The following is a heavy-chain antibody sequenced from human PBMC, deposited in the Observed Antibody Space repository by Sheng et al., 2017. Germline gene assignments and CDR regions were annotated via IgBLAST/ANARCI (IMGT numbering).Heavy chain of an antibody. Sequence: EVQLVESGGGLVQPGGSLRLSCAASGFTFSDHYMDWVRQAPGKGLEWVGRTRNRANSYTTEYAASVKGRFTISRDDSKNSLFLQMNSLKTEDTATYYCVRVAKEGATDAYYFDYWGQGTLVTGLL. CDR1: GFTFSDHY. D-gene: IGHD3-16*01. CDR2: TRNRANSYTT. CDR3: VRVAKEGATDAYYFDY. J-gene: IGHJ4*02. V-gene: IGHV3-72*01.